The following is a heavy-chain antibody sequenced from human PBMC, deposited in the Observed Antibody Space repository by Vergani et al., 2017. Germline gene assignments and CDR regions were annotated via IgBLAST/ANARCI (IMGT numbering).Heavy chain of an antibody. J-gene: IGHJ5*02. Sequence: QVQLQESGPGLVKPSETLSLTCTVSGGSISSYYWSWIRQPPGKGLEWIGYIYYSGSTHYNPSLKSRVTISVDTSKNQFSLKLSSVTAADTAVYYCAREGYSSGWYLSWFDPWGQGTLVTVSS. CDR3: AREGYSSGWYLSWFDP. D-gene: IGHD6-19*01. CDR1: GGSISSYY. CDR2: IYYSGST. V-gene: IGHV4-59*01.